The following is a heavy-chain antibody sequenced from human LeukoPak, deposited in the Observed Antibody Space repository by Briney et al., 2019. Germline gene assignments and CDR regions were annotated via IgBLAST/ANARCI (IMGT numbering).Heavy chain of an antibody. CDR1: GFTFSSYG. D-gene: IGHD3-10*01. J-gene: IGHJ5*02. CDR2: IWYGGSNK. V-gene: IGHV3-30*02. CDR3: AKGDLWFGELSS. Sequence: GGSLRLSCAASGFTFSSYGMHWVRQAPGKGLEWVAVIWYGGSNKYYADSVKGRFTISRDNSKNTLYLQMNSLRAEDTAVYYCAKGDLWFGELSSWGQGTLVTVSS.